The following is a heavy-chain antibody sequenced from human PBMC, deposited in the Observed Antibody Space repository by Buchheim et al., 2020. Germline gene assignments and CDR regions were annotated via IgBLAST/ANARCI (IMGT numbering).Heavy chain of an antibody. J-gene: IGHJ4*02. Sequence: EVQLVESGGGLVQPGGSLRLSCAASGFTFSSYWMHWVRQAPGKGLVWVSRINSDGSSTSYADSVKGRFTISRDNSKNTVYLQMNGLRDEDTAVYYCAREGAFGVVIPFDYWGQGTL. CDR1: GFTFSSYW. V-gene: IGHV3-74*01. CDR3: AREGAFGVVIPFDY. CDR2: INSDGSST. D-gene: IGHD3-3*01.